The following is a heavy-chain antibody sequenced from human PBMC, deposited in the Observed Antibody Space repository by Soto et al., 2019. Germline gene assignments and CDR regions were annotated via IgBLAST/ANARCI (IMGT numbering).Heavy chain of an antibody. V-gene: IGHV4-39*01. Sequence: QLQLQESGPGLVKPSETLSLTCTVSGGSISSSSYYWGWIRQPPGKGLEWIGSIYYSGSTYYNPSLKSRVTISVDTSKNQCSLKLSSVTAADTAVYYCARRVQKVVAAPLDYWGQGTLVTVSS. CDR1: GGSISSSSYY. CDR2: IYYSGST. J-gene: IGHJ4*02. D-gene: IGHD2-15*01. CDR3: ARRVQKVVAAPLDY.